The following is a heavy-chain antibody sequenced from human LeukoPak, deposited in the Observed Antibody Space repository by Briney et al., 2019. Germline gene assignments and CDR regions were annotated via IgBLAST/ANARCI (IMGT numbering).Heavy chain of an antibody. J-gene: IGHJ4*02. CDR3: ARGPTGITIFGVVFDY. D-gene: IGHD3-3*01. V-gene: IGHV3-30*03. CDR2: ISYDGSNK. Sequence: PGGSLRLSCAASGFTFSSYGMHWVRQAPGKGLEWVAVISYDGSNKYYADSVKGRFTTSRDNSKNTLYLQMNSLRAEDTAVYYCARGPTGITIFGVVFDYWGQGTLVTVSS. CDR1: GFTFSSYG.